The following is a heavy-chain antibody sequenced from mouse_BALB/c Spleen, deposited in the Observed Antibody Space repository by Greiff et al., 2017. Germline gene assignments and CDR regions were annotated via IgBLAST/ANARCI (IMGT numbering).Heavy chain of an antibody. V-gene: IGHV1S81*02. Sequence: QVQLQQSGAELVKPGASVKLSCKASGYTFTSYWMHWVKQRPGQGLEWIGEINPSNGRTNYNEKFKSKATLTVDKSSSTAYMQLSSLTSEDSAVYYCAREWGNHASMDYWGQGTSVTVSS. D-gene: IGHD2-1*01. CDR2: INPSNGRT. CDR3: AREWGNHASMDY. CDR1: GYTFTSYW. J-gene: IGHJ4*01.